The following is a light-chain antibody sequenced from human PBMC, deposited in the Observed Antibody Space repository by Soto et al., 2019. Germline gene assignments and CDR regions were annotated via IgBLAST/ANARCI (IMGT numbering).Light chain of an antibody. CDR3: SSYTSSRTYVV. CDR2: EVS. Sequence: QSALTQPASVSGSPGQSITISCTGTSSDVGGYNYVSWYQQHPGKAPKFMIYEVSNRPSGVSNRFSGSKSGNTASLTISGLQPDDEADYYCSSYTSSRTYVVFGGGTKLTVL. V-gene: IGLV2-14*01. CDR1: SSDVGGYNY. J-gene: IGLJ2*01.